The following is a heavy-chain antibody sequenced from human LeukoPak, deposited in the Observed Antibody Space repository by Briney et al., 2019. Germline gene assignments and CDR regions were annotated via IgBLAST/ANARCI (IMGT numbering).Heavy chain of an antibody. CDR3: ARLELLEGPLDY. D-gene: IGHD3-10*01. J-gene: IGHJ4*02. Sequence: SETLSLSCTVSAGSISSSSSYYWGWIRQPPGKGLEWIGSIYYSGSSYYNPSLKSRITMSVDTSKSQFSLRLKSVTAADTAVYYCARLELLEGPLDYWGQGILVTVSA. CDR1: AGSISSSSSYY. V-gene: IGHV4-39*01. CDR2: IYYSGSS.